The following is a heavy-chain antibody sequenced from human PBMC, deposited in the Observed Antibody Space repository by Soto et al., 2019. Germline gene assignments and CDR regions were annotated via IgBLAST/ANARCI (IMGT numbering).Heavy chain of an antibody. V-gene: IGHV3-23*01. Sequence: QPVGSLRLSCAASGFTFSSYAMGWVRQAPGKGLEWVSVISAGGDSTFHTDSVKDRFTVSRDNFKNTLYLQVNSLRADDTAVYYCASCRFGYYSGLDVWGQGTTVTVSS. CDR3: ASCRFGYYSGLDV. J-gene: IGHJ6*02. CDR1: GFTFSSYA. D-gene: IGHD3-10*01. CDR2: ISAGGDST.